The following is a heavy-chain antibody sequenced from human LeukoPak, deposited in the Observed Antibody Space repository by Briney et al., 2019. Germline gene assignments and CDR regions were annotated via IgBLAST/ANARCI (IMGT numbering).Heavy chain of an antibody. CDR3: AKRALLGFGELYYFDY. Sequence: GGSLRLSCAASGFTFSSYAMNWVRQAPGKGLEWVSGVSGSGGSTYYADSVKGRFTISRDNSKNTLYLQMNSLRAEDTAVYYCAKRALLGFGELYYFDYWGQGTLVTVSS. CDR1: GFTFSSYA. V-gene: IGHV3-23*01. CDR2: VSGSGGST. J-gene: IGHJ4*02. D-gene: IGHD3-10*01.